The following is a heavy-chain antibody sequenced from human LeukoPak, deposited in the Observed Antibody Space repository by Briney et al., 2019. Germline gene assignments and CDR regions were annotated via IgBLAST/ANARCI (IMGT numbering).Heavy chain of an antibody. CDR2: ISAYNGNT. CDR3: ARVITMVRGVIRYYYYYYGMDV. D-gene: IGHD3-10*01. V-gene: IGHV1-18*01. CDR1: GYTFTNFG. Sequence: ASVKVSCKASGYTFTNFGISWVRQAPGQGLEWMGWISAYNGNTNYAQKLQGRVTMTTDTSTSTAYMELRSLRSDDTAVYYCARVITMVRGVIRYYYYYYGMDVWGQGTTVTVSS. J-gene: IGHJ6*02.